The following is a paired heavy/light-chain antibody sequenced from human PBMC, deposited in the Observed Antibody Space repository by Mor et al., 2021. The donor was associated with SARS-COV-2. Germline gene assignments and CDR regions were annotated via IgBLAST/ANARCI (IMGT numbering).Light chain of an antibody. V-gene: IGKV1-39*01. CDR3: QESYTSRT. J-gene: IGKJ1*01. CDR1: QSISSN. Sequence: DIQMTQSPSSLSASVGDRINIICQTSQSISSNLNWYQQKAGKAPKLLIYAASSLENGVPSRFSGSGSGTDFILTISSLQPEDFATYYCQESYTSRTFGQGTKVEIK. CDR2: AAS.
Heavy chain of an antibody. V-gene: IGHV3-23*01. Sequence: EVQLLESGGDLVQPGGSLRLSCAASGFTFNSYAMSWVRQAPGKGLEWVSGIVGGASTFYADSVKGRFTISRDTSKNTLYLQMNRLRVDDTATYYCAKDRVAGDGQWVFDDWGPGSLVTVSS. J-gene: IGHJ4*02. CDR2: IVGGAST. CDR3: AKDRVAGDGQWVFDD. CDR1: GFTFNSYA. D-gene: IGHD1-1*01.